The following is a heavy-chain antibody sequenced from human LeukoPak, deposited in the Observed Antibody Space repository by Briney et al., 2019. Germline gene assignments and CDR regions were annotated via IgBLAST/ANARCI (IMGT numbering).Heavy chain of an antibody. CDR3: AREPFCSGGSCYLFFFDS. Sequence: GGSLRLSCVASGFTFISYAMSWVRQAPGKGLEWVSGIVGSGGSTFYADSVKGRFTISRDNSKNTLYLQMNSLRADDTAVYYCAREPFCSGGSCYLFFFDSWGQGTLVTVSS. V-gene: IGHV3-23*01. CDR1: GFTFISYA. CDR2: IVGSGGST. J-gene: IGHJ4*02. D-gene: IGHD2-15*01.